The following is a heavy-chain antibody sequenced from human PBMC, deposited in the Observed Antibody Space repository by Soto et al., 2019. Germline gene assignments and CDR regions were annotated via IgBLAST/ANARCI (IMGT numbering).Heavy chain of an antibody. CDR3: VKDTQAWIKVWAYDY. CDR1: GFTFNTYA. J-gene: IGHJ4*02. CDR2: IGVSTGET. Sequence: GGSLRLSCAASGFTFNTYAMCWVHQPPGRGLEWVSTIGVSTGETYYADSVKGRFTISRDNSKNTLSLQMNSLRAEDTAVYYCVKDTQAWIKVWAYDYWGQGTLVTVSS. V-gene: IGHV3-23*01. D-gene: IGHD3-16*01.